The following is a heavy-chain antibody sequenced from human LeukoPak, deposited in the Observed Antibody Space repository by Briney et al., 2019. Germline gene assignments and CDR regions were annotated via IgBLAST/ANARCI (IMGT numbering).Heavy chain of an antibody. J-gene: IGHJ4*02. CDR1: GGSISSSSYY. D-gene: IGHD3-3*01. V-gene: IGHV4-39*07. CDR3: ARAGDEFGVVIYFDY. Sequence: SETLSLTCTVSGGSISSSSYYWGWIRQPPGKGLEWIGSIHYSGSTYYNPSLKSRVTISVDTSKNQFSLKLSSVTAADTAVYYCARAGDEFGVVIYFDYWGQGTLVTVSS. CDR2: IHYSGST.